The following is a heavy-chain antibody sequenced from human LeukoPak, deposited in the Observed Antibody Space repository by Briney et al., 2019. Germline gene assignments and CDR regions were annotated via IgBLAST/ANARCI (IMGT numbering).Heavy chain of an antibody. Sequence: QPGRSLRLSCAASGFTFSSYGMHWVRQAPGKGLEWVAIMWYDGSNKYYTDSVKGRFSISRDNSKSTLYLQMNSLRVEDTAVYYCAREDTALVIAYWGQGTLVTVSS. J-gene: IGHJ4*02. V-gene: IGHV3-33*01. CDR2: MWYDGSNK. D-gene: IGHD5-18*01. CDR3: AREDTALVIAY. CDR1: GFTFSSYG.